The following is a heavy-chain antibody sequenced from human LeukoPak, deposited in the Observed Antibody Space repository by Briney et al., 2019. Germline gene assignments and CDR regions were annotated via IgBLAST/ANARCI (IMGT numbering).Heavy chain of an antibody. CDR1: GFTFSSDS. J-gene: IGHJ4*02. V-gene: IGHV3-21*01. CDR3: AREEYYYGSGSYYVDY. D-gene: IGHD3-10*01. CDR2: ISSSSSYI. Sequence: GESLRLSCAASGFTFSSDSMNWIRQAQGPGQDRVSSISSSSSYIYYADSVKGRFTISRDNAKNSLYLQMNSLRAEDTAVYYCAREEYYYGSGSYYVDYWGQGTLVTVSS.